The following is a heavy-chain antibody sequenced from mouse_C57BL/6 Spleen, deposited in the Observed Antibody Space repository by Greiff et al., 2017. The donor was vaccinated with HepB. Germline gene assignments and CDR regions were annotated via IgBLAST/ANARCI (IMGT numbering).Heavy chain of an antibody. J-gene: IGHJ3*01. CDR2: ISSGGSYT. Sequence: EVKLVESGGDLVKPGGSLKLSCAASGFTFSSYGMSWVRQTPDKRLEWVATISSGGSYTYYPDSVKGRFTISRDNAKNTLYLQMSSLKSEDTAMYYCARGGDYDVLFAYWGQGTLVTVSA. CDR1: GFTFSSYG. D-gene: IGHD2-4*01. V-gene: IGHV5-6*01. CDR3: ARGGDYDVLFAY.